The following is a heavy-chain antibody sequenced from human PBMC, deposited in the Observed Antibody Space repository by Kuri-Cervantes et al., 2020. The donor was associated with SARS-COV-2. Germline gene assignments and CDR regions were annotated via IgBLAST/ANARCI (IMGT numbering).Heavy chain of an antibody. V-gene: IGHV3-69-1*01. CDR2: ISSSSTI. CDR3: VRDGDHWNFDY. J-gene: IGHJ4*02. CDR1: GFTFSDYY. D-gene: IGHD1-1*01. Sequence: GESLKISCAASGFTFSDYYMNSVRQAPGQGLEWVSFISSSSTICYADSVTGRFTVSRDNAKNSLHLQMNSLRAEDTAVYYCVRDGDHWNFDYWGQGTLVTVSS.